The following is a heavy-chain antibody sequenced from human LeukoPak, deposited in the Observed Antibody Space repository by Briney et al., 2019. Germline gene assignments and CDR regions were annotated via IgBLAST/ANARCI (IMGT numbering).Heavy chain of an antibody. V-gene: IGHV4-39*02. CDR3: ARMIGGYDYSFHY. J-gene: IGHJ4*02. D-gene: IGHD5-12*01. Sequence: PSETLSLTCTVSGGSISSSRNHYGGWIRQPPGKGLEWIGGIYYSGTPHYHPSLKSRVTISVDTSTNHRSLKMTSVTAADTAVYYCARMIGGYDYSFHYWGQGTLVPVSS. CDR1: GGSISSSRNHY. CDR2: IYYSGTP.